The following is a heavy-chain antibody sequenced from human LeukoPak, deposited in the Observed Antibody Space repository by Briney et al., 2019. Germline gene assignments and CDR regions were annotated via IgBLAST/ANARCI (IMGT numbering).Heavy chain of an antibody. V-gene: IGHV3-11*05. D-gene: IGHD3-22*01. Sequence: GGSLRLSCAASGFTVSSNYMSWIRQAPGRGLEWVSYIGGSGVYRNYADSVKGRFTISRDNTKNSLSLQMNSLRVEDTAVYYCARDRYDSSGTHWFDPWGQGTLVTVSS. CDR2: IGGSGVYR. J-gene: IGHJ5*02. CDR3: ARDRYDSSGTHWFDP. CDR1: GFTVSSNY.